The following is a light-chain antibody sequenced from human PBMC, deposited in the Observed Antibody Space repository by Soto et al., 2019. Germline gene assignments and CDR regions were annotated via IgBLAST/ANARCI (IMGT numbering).Light chain of an antibody. V-gene: IGLV1-51*01. J-gene: IGLJ1*01. CDR3: GSWDSSLSAYV. CDR1: SSNIGGNS. CDR2: DDN. Sequence: QSVLTQPPSVSAAPGQKVTISCSGSSSNIGGNSVSWYQQLPGTAPKLLIYDDNKRPSGIPDRFSGSKSGTSATLGITGFQTGDAADYYCGSWDSSLSAYVFGNGTKVTVX.